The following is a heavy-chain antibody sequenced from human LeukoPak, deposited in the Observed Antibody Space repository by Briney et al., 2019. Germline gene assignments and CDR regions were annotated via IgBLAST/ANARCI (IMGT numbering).Heavy chain of an antibody. Sequence: GGSLRLSCTTSGFTFGDYTMSWFHQAPGKGLEWVCFIRSKAYGGTTEYAASVKGRFTISRDNAQNSLYLQMNSLRAEDTAIYYCATSTAAAGTDWGQGTLVTVSS. J-gene: IGHJ4*02. D-gene: IGHD6-13*01. CDR2: IRSKAYGGTT. CDR1: GFTFGDYT. CDR3: ATSTAAAGTD. V-gene: IGHV3-49*03.